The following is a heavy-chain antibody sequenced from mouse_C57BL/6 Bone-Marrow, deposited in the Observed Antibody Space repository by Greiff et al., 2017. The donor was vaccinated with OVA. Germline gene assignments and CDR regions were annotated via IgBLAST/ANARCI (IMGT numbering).Heavy chain of an antibody. D-gene: IGHD2-1*01. J-gene: IGHJ2*01. V-gene: IGHV14-4*01. Sequence: SFSELVRPGASVKLSCTASGFNIKDDYMHWVKQRPEQGLEWIGWIDPENGDTEYASKFQGKATITADTSSNTAYLQLSSLTSEDTAVYYCTSYGNFDYWGQGTTLTVSS. CDR1: GFNIKDDY. CDR2: IDPENGDT. CDR3: TSYGNFDY.